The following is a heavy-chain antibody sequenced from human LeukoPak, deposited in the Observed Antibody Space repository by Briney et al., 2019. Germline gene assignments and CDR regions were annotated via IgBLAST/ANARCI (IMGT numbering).Heavy chain of an antibody. Sequence: PGGSLRLSCAAYGFTSSSYGMHWVRQAPGKGLEWVAVIWYDGSNKYYADSVKGRFTISRDNSKNTLYLQMNSLRAEDTAVYYCARDAPTEPFDYWGQGTLVTVSS. D-gene: IGHD4-17*01. CDR3: ARDAPTEPFDY. J-gene: IGHJ4*02. V-gene: IGHV3-33*01. CDR2: IWYDGSNK. CDR1: GFTSSSYG.